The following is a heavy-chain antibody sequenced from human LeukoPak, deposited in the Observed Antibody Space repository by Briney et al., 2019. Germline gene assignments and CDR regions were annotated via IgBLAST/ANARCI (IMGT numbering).Heavy chain of an antibody. V-gene: IGHV1-2*02. D-gene: IGHD5-18*01. CDR3: ARDNMIRGYSYGLQPDYYMDV. CDR1: GYTFTSYY. Sequence: GASVKVSCKASGYTFTSYYMHWVRQAPGQGLEWMGWINPNSGGTNYAQKFQGRVTITADKSTSTAYMGLSSLRSEDTAVYYCARDNMIRGYSYGLQPDYYMDVWGKGTTVTVSS. CDR2: INPNSGGT. J-gene: IGHJ6*03.